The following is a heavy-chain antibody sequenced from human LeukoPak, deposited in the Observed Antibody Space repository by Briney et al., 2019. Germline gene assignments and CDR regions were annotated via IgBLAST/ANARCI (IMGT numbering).Heavy chain of an antibody. CDR1: GFAFTNYW. Sequence: PGGSLRISCAASGFAFTNYWMSWVRQAPGKRLEWVANIKGDGSKSYYVDSVRGRFTISRDNAKNSLYLQMDTLRAEDTAVYYCARDLRDYNYAPFEYWGQGTLVTVSS. J-gene: IGHJ4*02. CDR2: IKGDGSKS. V-gene: IGHV3-7*03. CDR3: ARDLRDYNYAPFEY. D-gene: IGHD3-10*01.